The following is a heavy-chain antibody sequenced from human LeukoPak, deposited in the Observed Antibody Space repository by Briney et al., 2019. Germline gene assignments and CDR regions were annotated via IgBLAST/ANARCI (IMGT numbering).Heavy chain of an antibody. CDR2: ISGSGGST. CDR3: ARDLQGTYYYYYGMDV. V-gene: IGHV3-23*01. CDR1: GFTFSSYA. J-gene: IGHJ6*02. Sequence: GGSLRLSCAASGFTFSSYAMSWVRQAPGKGLEWVSAISGSGGSTYYADSVKGRFTISRDNSKNTLYLQVNSLRAEDTAVYYCARDLQGTYYYYYGMDVWGQGTTVTVSS. D-gene: IGHD1-1*01.